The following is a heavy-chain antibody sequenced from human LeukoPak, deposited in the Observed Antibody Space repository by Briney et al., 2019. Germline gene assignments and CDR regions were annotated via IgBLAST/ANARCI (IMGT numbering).Heavy chain of an antibody. J-gene: IGHJ4*02. D-gene: IGHD6-13*01. CDR3: ARDWGEYSSSCFDY. CDR1: GFTSTDYY. V-gene: IGHV3-11*04. CDR2: ISSGGTTI. Sequence: PGGSLRLSCAASGFTSTDYYMNWIRQAPGKGLEWVSYISSGGTTIYYADSVKGRFTISRDNAKNSLYLQMNSLRAEDTAVYYCARDWGEYSSSCFDYWGQGTLVTVSS.